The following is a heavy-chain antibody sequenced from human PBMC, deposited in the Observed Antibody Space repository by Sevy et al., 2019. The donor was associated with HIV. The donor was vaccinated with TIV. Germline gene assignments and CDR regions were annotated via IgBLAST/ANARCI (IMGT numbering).Heavy chain of an antibody. CDR1: GYTFTSYG. J-gene: IGHJ5*02. Sequence: ASGKVSCKASGYTFTSYGISWVRQAPGQGLEWMGWISAYNGNTNYAQKLQGRVTMTTDTSTSTAYMELRSLRSDETAVYYCARVDRAYYYDSSGYNWFDPWGQGTLVTVSS. D-gene: IGHD3-22*01. CDR3: ARVDRAYYYDSSGYNWFDP. V-gene: IGHV1-18*01. CDR2: ISAYNGNT.